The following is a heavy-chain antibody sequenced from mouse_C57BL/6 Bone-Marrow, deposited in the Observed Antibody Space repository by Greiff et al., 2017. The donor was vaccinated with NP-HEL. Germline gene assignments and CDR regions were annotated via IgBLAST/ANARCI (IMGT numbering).Heavy chain of an antibody. J-gene: IGHJ4*01. CDR2: INPYNGDT. CDR3: ASAYYDYVVDY. CDR1: GYSFTGYF. V-gene: IGHV1-20*01. D-gene: IGHD2-4*01. Sequence: EVQLVESGPELVKPGDSVKISCKASGYSFTGYFMNWVMQSHGKSLEWIGRINPYNGDTFYNQKFKGKATLTVDESSSTAHMELRSLTSEDSAVYYCASAYYDYVVDYWGQGTSVTVSS.